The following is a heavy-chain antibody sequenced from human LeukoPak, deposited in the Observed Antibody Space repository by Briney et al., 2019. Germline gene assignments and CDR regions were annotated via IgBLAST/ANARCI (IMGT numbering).Heavy chain of an antibody. J-gene: IGHJ4*02. CDR3: ARSPYSSSWFYFDY. V-gene: IGHV3-30*04. D-gene: IGHD6-13*01. CDR1: GFTFSSYA. Sequence: PGGSLRLSCEASGFTFSSYAMYWVRQTPGKGLEWVALISYDGINRYYADSVKGRFTISRDNSKNTLYLQMNSLRAEDTAVYYCARSPYSSSWFYFDYWGQGTLVTVSS. CDR2: ISYDGINR.